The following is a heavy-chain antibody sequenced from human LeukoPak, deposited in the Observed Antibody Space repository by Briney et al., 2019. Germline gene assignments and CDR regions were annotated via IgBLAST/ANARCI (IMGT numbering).Heavy chain of an antibody. CDR1: GGSISSYY. Sequence: SETLSLTCTVSGGSISSYYWSWIRQPAGKGLEWIGRIYTSGSTNYNPSLKSRVTMSVDTSKNQFSLKLSYVTAADTAVYYCARYCTNGVGGLFDPWGQGTLVTVSS. CDR2: IYTSGST. D-gene: IGHD2-8*01. CDR3: ARYCTNGVGGLFDP. V-gene: IGHV4-4*07. J-gene: IGHJ5*02.